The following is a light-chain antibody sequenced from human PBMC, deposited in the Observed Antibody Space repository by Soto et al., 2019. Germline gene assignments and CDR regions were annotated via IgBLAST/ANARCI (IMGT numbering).Light chain of an antibody. CDR2: AAS. Sequence: DIQMTQSPSSLSSSVEDRVIITCRASQSISNHLNWYQQKPGKAPKLLIFAASSLQSGVPSRFSGSRSGPDFTLTISSLQPEDFATYYCQQGYSSPPTFGQGIKVDIK. CDR3: QQGYSSPPT. CDR1: QSISNH. V-gene: IGKV1-39*01. J-gene: IGKJ1*01.